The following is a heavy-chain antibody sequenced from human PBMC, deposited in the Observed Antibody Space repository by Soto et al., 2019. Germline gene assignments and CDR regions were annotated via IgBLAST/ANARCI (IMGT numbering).Heavy chain of an antibody. V-gene: IGHV3-23*01. D-gene: IGHD3-16*01. CDR3: ARDGGYGPYYFDY. CDR2: ISGSGGST. Sequence: GGSLRLSCAASGFTFSSYAMSWVRQAPGKGLEWVSAISGSGGSTYYADSVKGRFTISRDNSKNTLYVQMNSLRAEDTAVYYCARDGGYGPYYFDYWGQGTLVTVSS. J-gene: IGHJ4*02. CDR1: GFTFSSYA.